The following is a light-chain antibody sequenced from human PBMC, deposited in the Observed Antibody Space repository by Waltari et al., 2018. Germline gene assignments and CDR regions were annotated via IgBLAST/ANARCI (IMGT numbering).Light chain of an antibody. Sequence: QSALTQPPSLSGAPGQGVSISCTGKSSNFGAGSDVHRYQQLPGAAPKLLIYGNSNRPSGVPDRFSGSKSGTSASLAITGLQADDEADYYCQSYDSALRNVVFGGGTKLTVL. CDR3: QSYDSALRNVV. V-gene: IGLV1-40*01. CDR1: SSNFGAGSD. J-gene: IGLJ2*01. CDR2: GNS.